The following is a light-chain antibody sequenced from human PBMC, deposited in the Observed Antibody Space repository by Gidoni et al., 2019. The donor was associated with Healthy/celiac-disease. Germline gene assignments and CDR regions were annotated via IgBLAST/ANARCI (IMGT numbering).Light chain of an antibody. CDR2: GAS. J-gene: IGKJ2*01. V-gene: IGKV3-11*01. CDR3: QQRSNWPPMYT. CDR1: PSVSSY. Sequence: EIVLTQSPATLSLSPGERATLSCRASPSVSSYLAWYQQKPGQAPRLLIYGASNRATGIPARFSGSGSGTDFTLTISSLEPEDFAVYYCQQRSNWPPMYTFGQXTKLEIK.